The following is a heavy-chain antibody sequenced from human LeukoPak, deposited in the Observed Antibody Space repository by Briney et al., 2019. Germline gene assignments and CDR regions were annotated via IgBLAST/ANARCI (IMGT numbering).Heavy chain of an antibody. CDR3: ARDGEGGYSYGSFDY. D-gene: IGHD5-18*01. Sequence: ASVKVSCKASGYTFTSYGISWVRQAPGQGLEWMGWISAYNGNTNYAQKLQGRVTMTTDTSTSTAYMELRSLRSDDTAVYYCARDGEGGYSYGSFDYWGQGTLATVSS. CDR2: ISAYNGNT. V-gene: IGHV1-18*01. J-gene: IGHJ4*02. CDR1: GYTFTSYG.